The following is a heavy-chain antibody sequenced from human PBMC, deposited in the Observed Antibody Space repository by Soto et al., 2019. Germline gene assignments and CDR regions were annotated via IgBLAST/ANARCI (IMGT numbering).Heavy chain of an antibody. J-gene: IGHJ4*02. CDR1: GFTFANAW. D-gene: IGHD5-12*01. CDR2: MKSITDAGTT. V-gene: IGHV3-15*01. Sequence: EVQLVQSGGGLVKPGESLTVSCELSGFTFANAWMSWVRQAPGKGREWIGRMKSITDAGTTDLAAHVKGRFSISRDESKNTWHLHMTNVKVEDTGLYYCLTERGAGSYNGYSREDHWGQGTLVTVSS. CDR3: LTERGAGSYNGYSREDH.